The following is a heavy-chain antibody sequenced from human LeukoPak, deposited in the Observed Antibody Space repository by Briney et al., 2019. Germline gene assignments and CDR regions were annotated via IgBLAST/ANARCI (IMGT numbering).Heavy chain of an antibody. D-gene: IGHD3-22*01. CDR3: ARDRIYYDSSGLMDV. CDR2: ISGSGGST. V-gene: IGHV3-23*01. J-gene: IGHJ6*02. Sequence: GGSLRLSCAASGFTFSSYAMSWVRQAPGKGLEWVSAISGSGGSTYYADSVKGRFTISRDNSKNTLYLQMNSLRAEDTAVYYCARDRIYYDSSGLMDVWGQGTTVTVSS. CDR1: GFTFSSYA.